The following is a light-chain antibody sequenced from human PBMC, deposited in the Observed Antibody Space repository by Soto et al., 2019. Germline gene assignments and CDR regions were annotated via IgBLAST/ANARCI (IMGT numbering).Light chain of an antibody. J-gene: IGKJ1*01. Sequence: EIVLTHSPSTLSFSPGERATLSCRASQSVSNYLAWYQQKPGQAPRLLIYDASNRATGIPARFSGSGSGTDFTLTISSLEPEDFAVYYCQQRSRWWTFGQGTKVDI. CDR2: DAS. V-gene: IGKV3-11*01. CDR1: QSVSNY. CDR3: QQRSRWWT.